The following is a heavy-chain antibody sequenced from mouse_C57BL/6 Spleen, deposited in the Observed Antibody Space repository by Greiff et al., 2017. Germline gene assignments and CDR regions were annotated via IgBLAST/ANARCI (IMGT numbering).Heavy chain of an antibody. CDR1: GFNIKNTY. Sequence: VHVKQSVAELVRPGASVKLSCTASGFNIKNTYMHWVKQRPEQGLEWIGRIDPANGNTKYAPKFQGKATITADTSSNTAYLQLSSLTSEDTAIYYCAPRYSSYAGVAYWGQGTLVTVSA. CDR3: APRYSSYAGVAY. CDR2: IDPANGNT. V-gene: IGHV14-3*01. J-gene: IGHJ3*01. D-gene: IGHD2-5*01.